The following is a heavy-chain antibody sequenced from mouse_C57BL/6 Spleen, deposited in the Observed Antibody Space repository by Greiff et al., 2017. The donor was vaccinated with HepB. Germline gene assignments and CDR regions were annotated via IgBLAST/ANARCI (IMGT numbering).Heavy chain of an antibody. CDR2: IYPGSGST. CDR3: ARLGDYDEGLYFDY. Sequence: VQLQQPGAELVKPGASVKMSCKASGYTFTSYWITWVKQRPGQGLEWIGDIYPGSGSTNYNEKFKSKATLTVDTSSSTAYMQLSSLTSEDSAVYYCARLGDYDEGLYFDYWGQGTTLTVSS. CDR1: GYTFTSYW. D-gene: IGHD2-4*01. J-gene: IGHJ2*01. V-gene: IGHV1-55*01.